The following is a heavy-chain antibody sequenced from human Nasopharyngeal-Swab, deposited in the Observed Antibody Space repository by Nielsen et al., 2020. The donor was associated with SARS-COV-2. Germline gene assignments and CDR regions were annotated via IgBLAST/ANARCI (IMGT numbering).Heavy chain of an antibody. CDR2: INHSGST. J-gene: IGHJ4*02. Sequence: WIRQPPGKGLEWIGEINHSGSTNYNPSLKSRVPISVDTSKNQFSLKLSSVTAADTAVYYCARSAYCGGDCYGRRIFDYWGQGTLVTVSS. D-gene: IGHD2-21*02. V-gene: IGHV4-34*01. CDR3: ARSAYCGGDCYGRRIFDY.